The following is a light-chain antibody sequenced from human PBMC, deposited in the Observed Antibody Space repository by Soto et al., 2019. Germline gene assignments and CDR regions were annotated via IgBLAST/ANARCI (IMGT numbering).Light chain of an antibody. CDR2: WAS. J-gene: IGKJ2*01. Sequence: DIVMTQSPDSLSVSLGERATINCKSSQSVLYSSNHKNYLAWYQQRPGQPPKLLIYWASTRESGVPDRFSGSGSVTDFTLTITSLQAEDVAVYYCQQYESTPPTFGQGTKLEIK. CDR1: QSVLYSSNHKNY. V-gene: IGKV4-1*01. CDR3: QQYESTPPT.